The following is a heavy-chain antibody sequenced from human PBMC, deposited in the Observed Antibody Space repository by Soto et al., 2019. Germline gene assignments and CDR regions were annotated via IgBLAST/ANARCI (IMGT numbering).Heavy chain of an antibody. CDR3: ASQRVCGGSCYYFDY. Sequence: QVQLQESGPGLVKPSQTLSLTCTVSGGSISSGGYYWSWIRQHPGKGLEWIGYIYYSGSTYYNPSLNSRVTISVDTSKNQFSLKLSSVTAADTAVYYCASQRVCGGSCYYFDYWGQGTLVTVSS. CDR1: GGSISSGGYY. D-gene: IGHD2-15*01. CDR2: IYYSGST. V-gene: IGHV4-31*03. J-gene: IGHJ4*02.